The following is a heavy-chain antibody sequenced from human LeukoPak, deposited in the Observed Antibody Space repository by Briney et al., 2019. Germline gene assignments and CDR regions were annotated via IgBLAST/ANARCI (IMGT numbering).Heavy chain of an antibody. J-gene: IGHJ4*02. CDR1: GFTVSSNY. Sequence: PGGSLRLSCAASGFTVSSNYMSWVRQAPGKGLEWVSAISGSGGSTYYADSVKGRFTISRDNSKNTLYLQMNSLRAEDAAVYYCAKLVSSGYYPGYWGQGTLVTVSS. CDR2: ISGSGGST. D-gene: IGHD3-22*01. V-gene: IGHV3-23*01. CDR3: AKLVSSGYYPGY.